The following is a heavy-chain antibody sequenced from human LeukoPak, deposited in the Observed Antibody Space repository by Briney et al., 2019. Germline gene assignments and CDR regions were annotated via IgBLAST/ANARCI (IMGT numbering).Heavy chain of an antibody. V-gene: IGHV3-9*03. CDR2: ISWNSGSI. CDR3: AKDIQSTGGTNGAFDI. Sequence: PGRSLRLSCVASGFTFDDYAMHWVRQAPGKGLAWVSGISWNSGSIAYADSVKGRLTISRDNAKNSLYLQMNSLRAEDMALYYCAKDIQSTGGTNGAFDIWGQGTMVTVSS. J-gene: IGHJ3*02. CDR1: GFTFDDYA. D-gene: IGHD1-1*01.